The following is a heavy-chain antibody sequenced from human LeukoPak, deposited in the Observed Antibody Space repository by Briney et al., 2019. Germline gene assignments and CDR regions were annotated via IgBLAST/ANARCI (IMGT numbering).Heavy chain of an antibody. CDR2: IYYSGST. CDR3: ARRGGGYYYDSSGLLDAFDI. CDR1: GGSISSYY. V-gene: IGHV4-59*08. J-gene: IGHJ3*02. Sequence: SETLSLTCTVSGGSISSYYWSWIRQPPGKGLEWIGYIYYSGSTNYNPSLKSRVTISVDTSKNQFSLKLSSVTAADTAVYYCARRGGGYYYDSSGLLDAFDIWGQGTMVTVSS. D-gene: IGHD3-22*01.